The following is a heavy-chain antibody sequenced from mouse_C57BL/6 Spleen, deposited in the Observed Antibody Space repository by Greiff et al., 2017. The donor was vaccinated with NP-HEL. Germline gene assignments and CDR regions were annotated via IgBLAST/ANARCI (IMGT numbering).Heavy chain of an antibody. CDR1: GFTFSDYY. J-gene: IGHJ1*03. CDR2: INYDGSST. Sequence: EVNVVESEGGLVQPGSSMKLSCTASGFTFSDYYMAWVRQVPEKGLEWVANINYDGSSTYYLDSLKSRFIISRDNAKNILYLQMSSLKSEDTATYYCARDRTGTGYFDVWGTGTTVTVSS. V-gene: IGHV5-16*01. D-gene: IGHD4-1*01. CDR3: ARDRTGTGYFDV.